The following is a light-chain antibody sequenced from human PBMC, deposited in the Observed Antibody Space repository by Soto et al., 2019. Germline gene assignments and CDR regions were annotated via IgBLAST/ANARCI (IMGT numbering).Light chain of an antibody. Sequence: EIVMTQSPATLSVSPGERATLSCRASQSVSSNLAWYQQKPGQAPRLLIYGASTGATGFPARFSGSGSGTEFTLTISSLQSEDFAVYYCQQYNKWPITFGQGTRLESK. J-gene: IGKJ5*01. CDR2: GAS. CDR3: QQYNKWPIT. V-gene: IGKV3-15*01. CDR1: QSVSSN.